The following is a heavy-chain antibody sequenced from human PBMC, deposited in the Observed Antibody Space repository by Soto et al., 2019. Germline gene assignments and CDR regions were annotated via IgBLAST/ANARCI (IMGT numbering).Heavy chain of an antibody. V-gene: IGHV4-34*01. J-gene: IGHJ4*02. CDR2: INHRGST. CDR1: GGSFSGYY. D-gene: IGHD3-3*01. Sequence: SETLSLTCAVYGGSFSGYYWSWIRQPPGKGLEWIGEINHRGSTNYNPSLKSRVTISVDTSKNQFSLKLSSVTAADTAVYYCARLYDIWSGYYRKYFDYWGQGTQVTVPS. CDR3: ARLYDIWSGYYRKYFDY.